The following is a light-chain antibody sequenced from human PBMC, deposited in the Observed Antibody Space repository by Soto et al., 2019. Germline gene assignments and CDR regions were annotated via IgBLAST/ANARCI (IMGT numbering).Light chain of an antibody. J-gene: IGLJ1*01. V-gene: IGLV2-14*01. Sequence: QSALTQPASVSGSPGQSITISCTGTSSDVGGYNYVSWYQQHPGKAPKLMIYEVSNRPSGVSNRFSGSKSGNTASLTISGLQAEDEADYYCSSYTSSSPSVCATGLKV. CDR1: SSDVGGYNY. CDR3: SSYTSSSPSV. CDR2: EVS.